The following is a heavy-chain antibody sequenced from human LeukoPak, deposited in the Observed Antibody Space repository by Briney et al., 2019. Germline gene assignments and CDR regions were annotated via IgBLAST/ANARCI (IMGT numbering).Heavy chain of an antibody. CDR2: ISDTGST. J-gene: IGHJ4*02. D-gene: IGHD2-2*01. CDR1: GDSISSYY. Sequence: SETLSLTCTASGDSISSYYWSWIRQPPGKGLEWIGYISDTGSTDYHPSLKSRVTTSVDTSKNQFSLKLRSVTAADTAVYYCARRVSTMTQFDFWVQGTLVTVSS. CDR3: ARRVSTMTQFDF. V-gene: IGHV4-59*01.